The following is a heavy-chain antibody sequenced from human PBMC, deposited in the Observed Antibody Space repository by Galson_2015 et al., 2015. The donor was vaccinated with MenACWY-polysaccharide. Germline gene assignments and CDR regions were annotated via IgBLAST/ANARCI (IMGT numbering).Heavy chain of an antibody. V-gene: IGHV1-3*01. CDR2: INAGNGKK. J-gene: IGHJ6*02. CDR1: GYTFTSYA. CDR3: ARNPPMVLGVSWYYGIDV. D-gene: IGHD3-10*01. Sequence: SVKVCCKASGYTFTSYAMNWGRQAPGKRLEWMGWINAGNGKKKYSQKFKGRVTITRDTSASTAYMELSSLRSEDTAVYYCARNPPMVLGVSWYYGIDVLGQGTTVTVPS.